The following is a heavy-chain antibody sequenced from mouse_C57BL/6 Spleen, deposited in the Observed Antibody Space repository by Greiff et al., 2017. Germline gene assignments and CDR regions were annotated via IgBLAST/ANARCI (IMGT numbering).Heavy chain of an antibody. J-gene: IGHJ4*01. CDR1: GYTFTSYW. D-gene: IGHD4-1*02. CDR3: ASLNWGY. V-gene: IGHV1-59*01. Sequence: VQLQQPGAELVRPGTSVKLSCKASGYTFTSYWMHWVKQRPGQGLEWIGVIDPSDSYTNYNQKFKGKATLTVDTSSSTAYMQLSSLTSEDSAVYYCASLNWGYWGQGTSVTVSS. CDR2: IDPSDSYT.